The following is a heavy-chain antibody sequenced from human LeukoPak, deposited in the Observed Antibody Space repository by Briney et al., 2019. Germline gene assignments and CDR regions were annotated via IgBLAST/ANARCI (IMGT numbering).Heavy chain of an antibody. V-gene: IGHV4-59*01. D-gene: IGHD2-2*02. CDR1: GGSISSYY. CDR3: AREDCSSTSCYSQMYNWFDP. Sequence: SETLSLTCTVSGGSISSYYWSWIRQPPGKGLEWIGYIYYSGSTNYNPSLKSRVTISVDTSKNQFSLKLSSVTVADTAVYYCAREDCSSTSCYSQMYNWFDPWGQGTLVTVSS. CDR2: IYYSGST. J-gene: IGHJ5*02.